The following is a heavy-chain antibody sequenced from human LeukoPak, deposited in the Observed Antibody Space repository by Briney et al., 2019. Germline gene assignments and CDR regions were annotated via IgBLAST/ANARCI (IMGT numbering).Heavy chain of an antibody. D-gene: IGHD2-21*01. J-gene: IGHJ1*01. V-gene: IGHV3-23*01. CDR3: ALLKTPGLVGY. CDR2: ICASGTCP. Sequence: GGSLRLSCAVSGLTFSTYAMTWVRQAPGKGLEWVSAICASGTCPFYADSVKGRFTISRDNWQSTLYLQMNSLRVEDTAVYYCALLKTPGLVGYWGQGTLVTVSS. CDR1: GLTFSTYA.